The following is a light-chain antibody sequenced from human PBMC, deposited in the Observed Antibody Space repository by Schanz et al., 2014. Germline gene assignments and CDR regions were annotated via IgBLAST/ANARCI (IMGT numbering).Light chain of an antibody. CDR2: AVT. Sequence: QSALTQPASVSGSPGQSITISCTGTSGDVGGHNYVSWYQQHPGKAPKLMIYAVTERPSGVPDRFSGSKSGNTASLTVSGLQAEDEADYYCCSYAGSTNLRFGGGTKLTVL. CDR3: CSYAGSTNLR. CDR1: SGDVGGHNY. V-gene: IGLV2-8*01. J-gene: IGLJ3*02.